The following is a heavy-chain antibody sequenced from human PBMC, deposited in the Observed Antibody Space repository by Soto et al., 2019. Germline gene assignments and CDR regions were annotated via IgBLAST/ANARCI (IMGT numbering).Heavy chain of an antibody. CDR3: ARVVPNYYDSSGYYYDTYFDY. CDR1: GGSISSYY. CDR2: IYYSGST. V-gene: IGHV4-59*01. D-gene: IGHD3-22*01. Sequence: SETLSLTCTVSGGSISSYYWSWIRQPPGKGLEWIGYIYYSGSTNYNPSLKSRVTISVDTSKNQFSLKLSSVTAADTAVYYCARVVPNYYDSSGYYYDTYFDYWGQGTLVTVSS. J-gene: IGHJ4*02.